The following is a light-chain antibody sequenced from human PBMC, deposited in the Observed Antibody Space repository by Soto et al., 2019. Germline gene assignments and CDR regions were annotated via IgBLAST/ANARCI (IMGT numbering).Light chain of an antibody. J-gene: IGKJ1*01. V-gene: IGKV3-15*01. CDR1: QSVSSD. CDR3: QQYSNWPWT. CDR2: GTS. Sequence: EVVMTQSPATLSVSTGKRATLSCRASQSVSSDLAWYQQKSGQAPRLLIYGTSTRATGIPARFSGTGSGTDFILTISSLQSEDFAVYFCQQYSNWPWTFGQGTKVDIK.